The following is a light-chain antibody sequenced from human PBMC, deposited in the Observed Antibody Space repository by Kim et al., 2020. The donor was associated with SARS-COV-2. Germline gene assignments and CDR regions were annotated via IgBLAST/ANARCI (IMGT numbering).Light chain of an antibody. Sequence: GQRVTISSSGSRSNIGSNTVNWYQQRPGTAPKLLIYSDNPRPSGVPDRFSGSKSGTSASLAISGLQSEDEADYYCAAWDDSLNGPVFGGGTQLTVL. CDR2: SDN. CDR3: AAWDDSLNGPV. J-gene: IGLJ3*02. CDR1: RSNIGSNT. V-gene: IGLV1-44*01.